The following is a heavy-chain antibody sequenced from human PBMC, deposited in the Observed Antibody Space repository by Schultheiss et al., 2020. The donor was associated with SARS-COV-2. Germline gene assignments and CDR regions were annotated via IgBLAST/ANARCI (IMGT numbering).Heavy chain of an antibody. D-gene: IGHD2-2*01. CDR3: ARGGGIVVVPVAIFGMDV. CDR1: GFTFSSYS. Sequence: SCAVSGFTFSSYSMNWVRQAPGKGLEWVSYISSSGSTIYYADSVKGRFTISRDNSKNTLYLQMNSLRAEDTAVYYCARGGGIVVVPVAIFGMDVWGQGTTVTVSS. V-gene: IGHV3-48*01. J-gene: IGHJ6*02. CDR2: ISSSGSTI.